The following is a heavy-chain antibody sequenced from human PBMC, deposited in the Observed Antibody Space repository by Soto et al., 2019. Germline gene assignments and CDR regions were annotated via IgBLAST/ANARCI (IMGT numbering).Heavy chain of an antibody. CDR1: GFAFREYA. J-gene: IGHJ4*02. CDR2: ISVSGTNT. Sequence: EVQLLESGGGLVQPGGSLRLSCAASGFAFREYAMIWDRQATGKGLEWVSTISVSGTNTYYGDAVKGRFAVSRDNSKNKLYLHMSSLRAEDTALYYCARLGWSWTDHWGKGTVFTFSS. D-gene: IGHD2-21*01. V-gene: IGHV3-23*01. CDR3: ARLGWSWTDH.